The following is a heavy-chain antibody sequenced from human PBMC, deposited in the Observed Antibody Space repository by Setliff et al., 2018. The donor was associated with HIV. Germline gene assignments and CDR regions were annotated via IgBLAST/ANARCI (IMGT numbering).Heavy chain of an antibody. D-gene: IGHD2-2*01. CDR1: GGSISGSSYY. Sequence: SETLSLTCIVSGGSISGSSYYWGWIRQSPGKGLEWLGEINHSGNTHYDPSLKSRLTISIDTSKKQFSLKLTPVTAADAAIYYCVASSSWSCRLNYWGQGTLVTVSS. V-gene: IGHV4-39*07. CDR2: INHSGNT. CDR3: VASSSWSCRLNY. J-gene: IGHJ4*02.